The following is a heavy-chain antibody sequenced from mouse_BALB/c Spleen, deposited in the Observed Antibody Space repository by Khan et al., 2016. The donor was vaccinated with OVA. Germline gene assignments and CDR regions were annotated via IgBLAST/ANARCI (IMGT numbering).Heavy chain of an antibody. CDR3: ARFLHGNLYVMDY. D-gene: IGHD2-1*01. Sequence: QVQLKESGPGLVAPSQSLSITCTVSGFSLTTHGVHWVRQPPGKGLEWLGVIWAGGSTNYNSALMSRLSISKDNSKSQVFLKMTRLQPDDTAMYYCARFLHGNLYVMDYWGQGTSVTVSS. CDR2: IWAGGST. J-gene: IGHJ4*01. V-gene: IGHV2-9*02. CDR1: GFSLTTHG.